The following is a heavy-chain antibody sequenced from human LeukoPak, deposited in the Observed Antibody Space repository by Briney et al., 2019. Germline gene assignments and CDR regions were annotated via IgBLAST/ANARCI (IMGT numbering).Heavy chain of an antibody. CDR2: IKQDGSEK. J-gene: IGHJ4*02. Sequence: GGSLRLSCVASGFTFSSYWMSWVRQAPGKGLEWVANIKQDGSEKYYVDSVKGRFTISRDNAKNSLYLQMDSLRAEDTAVYYCARIRGYDRDYFDYWGQGTLVTVSS. D-gene: IGHD5-12*01. CDR3: ARIRGYDRDYFDY. CDR1: GFTFSSYW. V-gene: IGHV3-7*01.